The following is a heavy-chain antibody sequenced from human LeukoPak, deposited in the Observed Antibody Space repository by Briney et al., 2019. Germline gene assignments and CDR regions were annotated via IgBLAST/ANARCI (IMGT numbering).Heavy chain of an antibody. CDR1: RYIYTGYY. V-gene: IGHV1-2*02. D-gene: IGHD6-19*01. CDR3: ARDRAVAGYYYYGMDV. J-gene: IGHJ6*02. Sequence: ASVKVSCKASRYIYTGYYMHWVRPPPGQGLEGMGWINPNSGGTNYAQKLQGRVTMTRDTSISTAYMELSRLRSDDTAVYYCARDRAVAGYYYYGMDVWGQGTTVTVSS. CDR2: INPNSGGT.